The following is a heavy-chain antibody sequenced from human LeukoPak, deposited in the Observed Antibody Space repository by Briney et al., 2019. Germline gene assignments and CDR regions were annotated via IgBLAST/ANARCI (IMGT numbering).Heavy chain of an antibody. V-gene: IGHV4-30-2*01. CDR3: ARGTTGKSYYYYMDV. CDR2: IYHSGST. J-gene: IGHJ6*03. Sequence: SQTLSLTCTVSGGSISSGGYYWSWIRQPPGKGLEWIGYIYHSGSTYYNPSLKSRVTISVDRSKNQFSLKLSSVTAADTAVYYCARGTTGKSYYYYMDVWGKGTTVTVSS. D-gene: IGHD4-11*01. CDR1: GGSISSGGYY.